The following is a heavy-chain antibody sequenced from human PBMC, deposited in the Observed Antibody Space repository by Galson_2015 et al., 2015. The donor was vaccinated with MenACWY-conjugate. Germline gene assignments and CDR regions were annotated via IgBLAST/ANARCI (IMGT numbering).Heavy chain of an antibody. V-gene: IGHV1-18*01. Sequence: SVKDSCKASGYTFSSYGFSWGRQAPGQGLEWMGWISAYNGKTKYAEKVQGRVTMITDTSTSTGYMELRILRSDDTAVYYCARDEYYRYRPFEYWGQGTLVTVSS. D-gene: IGHD3-16*02. CDR1: GYTFSSYG. CDR3: ARDEYYRYRPFEY. J-gene: IGHJ4*02. CDR2: ISAYNGKT.